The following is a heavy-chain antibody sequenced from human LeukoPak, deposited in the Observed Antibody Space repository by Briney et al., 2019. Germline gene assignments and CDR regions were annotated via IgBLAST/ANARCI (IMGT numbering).Heavy chain of an antibody. CDR3: ARDRSLVPNWFDP. CDR2: IYYSGST. D-gene: IGHD6-13*01. J-gene: IGHJ5*02. CDR1: GGSISSSSYY. Sequence: SETLSLTCTVSGGSISSSSYYWGWIRQPPGKGLEWIGSIYYSGSTYYNPSLKSRVTISVDTSKNQFSLKLSSVTAADTAVYYCARDRSLVPNWFDPWGQGTLVTVSS. V-gene: IGHV4-39*07.